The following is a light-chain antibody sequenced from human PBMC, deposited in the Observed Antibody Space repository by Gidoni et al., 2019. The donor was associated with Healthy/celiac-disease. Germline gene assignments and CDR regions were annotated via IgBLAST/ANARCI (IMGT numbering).Light chain of an antibody. CDR2: DAS. Sequence: DTQMTQSPSTLSASVGDRVTITCRASQSISSWLAWYPQKPGKAPKLLIYDASSLESGVPSRFSGSGSGTEFTLTISSLQPDDFATYYCQQYNSYPWTFXQXTKVXIK. J-gene: IGKJ1*01. V-gene: IGKV1-5*01. CDR3: QQYNSYPWT. CDR1: QSISSW.